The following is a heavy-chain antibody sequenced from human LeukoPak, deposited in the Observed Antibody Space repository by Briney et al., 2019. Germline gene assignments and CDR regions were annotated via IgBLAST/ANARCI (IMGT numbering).Heavy chain of an antibody. V-gene: IGHV1-18*01. CDR3: ARDRAVVLVAAPGY. CDR1: GYTFTNFG. D-gene: IGHD2-21*01. J-gene: IGHJ4*02. CDR2: INNNNGNT. Sequence: ASVNVSCKCSGYTFTNFGTSWVRQAPGQGLEGMGYINNNNGNTNYAQKFQGRVTMTTDTSRRTAYMELRSLRSDDTAVYYCARDRAVVLVAAPGYWGQGTLVTVSP.